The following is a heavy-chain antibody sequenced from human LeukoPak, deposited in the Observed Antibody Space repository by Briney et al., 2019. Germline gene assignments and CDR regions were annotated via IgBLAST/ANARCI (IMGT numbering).Heavy chain of an antibody. V-gene: IGHV3-23*01. CDR3: AKQLGYCSDGSCYFPY. Sequence: GGSLRLSCEASGFTFSSSAMSWVRQAPGRGLEWVSAISNNGGYTYYADSVQGRFTISRDNSKSTLCLQMNSLRAEDTAVYYCAKQLGYCSDGSCYFPYWGQGTLVTVSS. CDR1: GFTFSSSA. D-gene: IGHD2-15*01. CDR2: ISNNGGYT. J-gene: IGHJ4*02.